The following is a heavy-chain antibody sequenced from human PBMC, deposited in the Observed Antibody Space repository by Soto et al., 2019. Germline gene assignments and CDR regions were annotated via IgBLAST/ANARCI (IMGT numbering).Heavy chain of an antibody. D-gene: IGHD1-26*01. Sequence: HPVGSLRLSCAASGFTVSSNYMSWVRQAPGKGLEWVSVIYSGGSTYYADSVKGRFTISRDNSKNTLYLQMNSLRAEDAAVYYCARDPPGADYWGQGTLVTVSS. CDR2: IYSGGST. CDR1: GFTVSSNY. J-gene: IGHJ4*02. CDR3: ARDPPGADY. V-gene: IGHV3-53*01.